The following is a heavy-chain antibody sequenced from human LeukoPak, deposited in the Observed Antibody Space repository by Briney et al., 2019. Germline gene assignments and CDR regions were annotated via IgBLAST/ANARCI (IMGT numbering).Heavy chain of an antibody. CDR2: ISADGSDT. J-gene: IGHJ4*02. CDR3: ARDRGGSGPTTTDY. V-gene: IGHV3-74*01. D-gene: IGHD6-19*01. Sequence: GGSLRLSCAASGFTFRNSWMHWLRRAPGKGLVWVSRISADGSDTIYADSVQGRFTISRDNAKNTLFPQMNSLRAEDTAVYYCARDRGGSGPTTTDYWGQGTLVTVSS. CDR1: GFTFRNSW.